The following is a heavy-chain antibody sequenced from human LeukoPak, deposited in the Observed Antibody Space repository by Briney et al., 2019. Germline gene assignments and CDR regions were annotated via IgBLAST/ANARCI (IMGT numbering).Heavy chain of an antibody. J-gene: IGHJ5*02. CDR2: IYYSGST. CDR1: GGSISSYY. D-gene: IGHD2-2*01. CDR3: ARDSTHDLLGFDP. V-gene: IGHV4-59*01. Sequence: SETLSLTCTVSGGSISSYYWSWIRQPPGKGLEWIGYIYYSGSTNYNPSLKSRVTISVDTSKNQFSLKLSSVTAADTAVYYCARDSTHDLLGFDPWGQGTLVTVSS.